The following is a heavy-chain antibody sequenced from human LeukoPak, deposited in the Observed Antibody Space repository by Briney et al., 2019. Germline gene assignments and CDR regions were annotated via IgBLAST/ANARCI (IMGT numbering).Heavy chain of an antibody. J-gene: IGHJ4*02. CDR2: ISGGGSST. V-gene: IGHV3-23*01. CDR3: AKTPGTEDDY. D-gene: IGHD1-26*01. CDR1: GVTFSSYV. Sequence: GGSLRLSCAASGVTFSSYVMSWVRQAPGKGLEWVSAISGGGSSTYYADSVKGRFTISRDNSKKTLYLQMNSLRAEDTAVYYCAKTPGTEDDYWGQGTLVTVSS.